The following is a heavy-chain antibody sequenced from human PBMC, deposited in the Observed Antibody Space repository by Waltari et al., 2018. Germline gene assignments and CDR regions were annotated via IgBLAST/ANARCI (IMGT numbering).Heavy chain of an antibody. Sequence: EVQLVESGGGFFQPGGSLRLSCEASGFAFSNYWIHWVRQAPGRGLEWVSRISGDGTSIRNAESVGGRFSISRDKYKNTVYLQIHSLRAEDTAVFYCARLMLSHPENGMDVWGQGTSVTVS. V-gene: IGHV3-74*01. CDR3: ARLMLSHPENGMDV. CDR1: GFAFSNYW. D-gene: IGHD3-10*02. CDR2: ISGDGTSI. J-gene: IGHJ6*02.